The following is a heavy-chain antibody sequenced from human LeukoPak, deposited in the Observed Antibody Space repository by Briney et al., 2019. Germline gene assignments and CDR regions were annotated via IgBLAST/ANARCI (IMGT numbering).Heavy chain of an antibody. CDR2: ISYDGSNK. Sequence: GGSLRLSCAASGFTFSSYGMHWVRQAPGKGLEWVAVISYDGSNKYYADSVKGRFTISRDNSKNTLYLQMNSLRAEDTAVYYCAKVGYYDILTGYTDWGQGTLVTVSS. V-gene: IGHV3-30*18. D-gene: IGHD3-9*01. CDR3: AKVGYYDILTGYTD. J-gene: IGHJ4*02. CDR1: GFTFSSYG.